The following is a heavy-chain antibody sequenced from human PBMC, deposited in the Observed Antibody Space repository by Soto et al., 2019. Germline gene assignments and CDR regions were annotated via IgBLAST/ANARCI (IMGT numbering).Heavy chain of an antibody. J-gene: IGHJ5*02. Sequence: PSETLSLTCTVSGDPISSYYWSWIRQPPGKGLEWIGYIHYSGSTNYNPSLKSRVTISVDPSKNQFSLKLTSVTAADMAMYYCARPKTIGAAAGKGWFDPWGQGTLVTVSS. V-gene: IGHV4-59*08. CDR3: ARPKTIGAAAGKGWFDP. CDR2: IHYSGST. CDR1: GDPISSYY. D-gene: IGHD6-13*01.